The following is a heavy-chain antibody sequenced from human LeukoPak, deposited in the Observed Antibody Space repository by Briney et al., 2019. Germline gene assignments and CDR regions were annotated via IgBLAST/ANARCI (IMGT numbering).Heavy chain of an antibody. J-gene: IGHJ3*02. CDR1: GYSISSGYY. CDR3: ASPVFAQGTNAFDI. CDR2: IYHSRSRST. D-gene: IGHD2-8*01. V-gene: IGHV4-38-2*01. Sequence: PSQTLSLTCAVSGYSISSGYYWGWIRQPPGRGLEWFGGIYHSRSRSTYYNPSIKRRVTMSVDMSKNQFSLKLTSGTAADTAVYYCASPVFAQGTNAFDIWGQGTMVTVSS.